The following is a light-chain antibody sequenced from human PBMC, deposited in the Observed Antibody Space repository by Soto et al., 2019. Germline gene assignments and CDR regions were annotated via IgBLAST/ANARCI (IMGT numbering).Light chain of an antibody. V-gene: IGLV3-1*01. J-gene: IGLJ1*01. CDR1: KLGDKY. Sequence: SYELTQPPSVSVSPGQTASITCSGDKLGDKYACWYQQKPGQSPVLVIYQDNKRPSGIPERFSGSNSGNTATLTISGTQAMDEADYFCQAWDSNTEVFGTGTKLTVL. CDR3: QAWDSNTEV. CDR2: QDN.